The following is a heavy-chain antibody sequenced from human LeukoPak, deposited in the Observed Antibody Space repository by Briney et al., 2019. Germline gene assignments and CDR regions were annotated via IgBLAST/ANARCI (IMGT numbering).Heavy chain of an antibody. J-gene: IGHJ4*02. V-gene: IGHV3-23*01. Sequence: GGSLRLSCAASGFTFSSYAMSWVRQAPGEGLEWVSAISGSGASTYYADSVKGRFTISRDNSKNTLYLQMNSLRAEDTAVYYCAKDAVNSSWRRRPDYWGQGTLVTVSS. CDR1: GFTFSSYA. CDR3: AKDAVNSSWRRRPDY. CDR2: ISGSGAST. D-gene: IGHD6-13*01.